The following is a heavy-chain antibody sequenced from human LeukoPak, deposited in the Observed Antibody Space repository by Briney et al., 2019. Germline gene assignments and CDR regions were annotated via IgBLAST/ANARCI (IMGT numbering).Heavy chain of an antibody. CDR3: TTVRRYCSGGSCYSNY. D-gene: IGHD2-15*01. J-gene: IGHJ4*02. CDR2: IKSKTDGGTT. V-gene: IGHV3-15*01. CDR1: GFTFSNAW. Sequence: GGSLRLSCAASGFTFSNAWMSWVRQAPGKGLESVGRIKSKTDGGTTDYAAPVKGRFTISRDDSKNTLYLQMNSLKTEDTAVYYCTTVRRYCSGGSCYSNYWGQGTLVTVSS.